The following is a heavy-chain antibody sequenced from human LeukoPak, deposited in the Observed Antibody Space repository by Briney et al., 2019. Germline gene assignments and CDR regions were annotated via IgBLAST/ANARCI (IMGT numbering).Heavy chain of an antibody. D-gene: IGHD2-21*02. J-gene: IGHJ4*02. Sequence: GRSLRLSCAASGFTFSSYGMNWVRQAPGKGLEWVSFISGSSATKHYADIVKGRFTISRDNAKNSLYLQMNSLRAEDTAVYYRARDDFNFDYWGQGTLVTVSS. V-gene: IGHV3-48*01. CDR2: ISGSSATK. CDR3: ARDDFNFDY. CDR1: GFTFSSYG.